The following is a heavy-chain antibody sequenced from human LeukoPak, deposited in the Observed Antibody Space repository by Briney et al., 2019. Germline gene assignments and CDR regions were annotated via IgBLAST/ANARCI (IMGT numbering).Heavy chain of an antibody. J-gene: IGHJ4*02. CDR3: AREEYYDSSGYYDY. D-gene: IGHD3-22*01. CDR2: IIPIFGTA. V-gene: IGHV1-69*13. Sequence: SVKVSCKASGGTFSSYAISWVRQAPGQGLEWMGGIIPIFGTANYAQKFQGRVTITADESTSTAYMELSSLRSEDTAVYYCAREEYYDSSGYYDYWGQGTLVTVSS. CDR1: GGTFSSYA.